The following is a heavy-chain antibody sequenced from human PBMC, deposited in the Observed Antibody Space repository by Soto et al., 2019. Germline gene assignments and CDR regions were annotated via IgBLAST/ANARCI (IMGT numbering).Heavy chain of an antibody. D-gene: IGHD3-16*02. CDR1: GFTVSRNY. CDR3: ATSSLAYFDY. CDR2: IYSGGST. J-gene: IGHJ4*02. Sequence: GGSLIHSCAASGFTVSRNYMTWVRQAPGKGLEWVSVIYSGGSTYYADSVKGRFTISRDNSKNTLYLQMNSLRADDTAVYYCATSSLAYFDYWGQGTLVTVSS. V-gene: IGHV3-53*01.